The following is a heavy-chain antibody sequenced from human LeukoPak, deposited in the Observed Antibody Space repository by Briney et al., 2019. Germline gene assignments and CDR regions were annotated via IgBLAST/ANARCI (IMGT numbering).Heavy chain of an antibody. CDR1: GYTFTSYD. CDR2: MNPNSGNT. J-gene: IGHJ4*02. V-gene: IGHV1-8*01. CDR3: ASRVGATGSIDY. D-gene: IGHD1-26*01. Sequence: VASVKVSCKASGYTFTSYDINWVRQDTGQGLEWMGWMNPNSGNTGYAQKFQGRVTMTRNTSISTAYMELSSLRSEDTAVYYCASRVGATGSIDYWGQGTLVTVSS.